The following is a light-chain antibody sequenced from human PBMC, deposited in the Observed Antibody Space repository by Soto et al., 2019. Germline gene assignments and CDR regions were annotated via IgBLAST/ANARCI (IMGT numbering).Light chain of an antibody. CDR2: GAS. CDR1: QSVGRN. V-gene: IGKV3-15*01. Sequence: EIMMTQSPATLSVSPGERATLSCRASQSVGRNLAWYQQKPGQGPRLLIYGASTRATGIPARFSGSGSGTDFALTISSLQSEDFAVYYCQQYNDWHPYTFGQGTKLEIK. CDR3: QQYNDWHPYT. J-gene: IGKJ2*01.